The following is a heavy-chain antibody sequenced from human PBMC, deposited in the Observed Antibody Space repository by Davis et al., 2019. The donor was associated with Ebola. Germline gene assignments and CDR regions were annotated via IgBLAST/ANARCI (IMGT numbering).Heavy chain of an antibody. CDR3: AREVVGANLGIMFGYYGMDV. D-gene: IGHD1-26*01. J-gene: IGHJ6*02. CDR2: MNPNSGNT. CDR1: GYTFTSYD. Sequence: ASVKVSCKASGYTFTSYDINWVRQATGQGLEWMGWMNPNSGNTGYAQKFQGRVTMTRNTSISTAYMELSSLRSEDTAVYYCAREVVGANLGIMFGYYGMDVWGQGTTVTVSS. V-gene: IGHV1-8*01.